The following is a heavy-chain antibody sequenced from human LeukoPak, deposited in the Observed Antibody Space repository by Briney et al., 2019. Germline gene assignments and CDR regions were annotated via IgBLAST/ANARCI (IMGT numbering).Heavy chain of an antibody. J-gene: IGHJ4*02. D-gene: IGHD3-10*01. CDR2: FDREDGGT. Sequence: ASVTVSCKISGYSLTQLSLHWVRQAPGKGLEWMGGFDREDGGTMYAQTLRGRVIMTEDTSTDTAYMELSSLRSDDTAIYYCATGGLIKNTFMIRGVKPHDSWGQGTLVVVSS. CDR1: GYSLTQLS. CDR3: ATGGLIKNTFMIRGVKPHDS. V-gene: IGHV1-24*01.